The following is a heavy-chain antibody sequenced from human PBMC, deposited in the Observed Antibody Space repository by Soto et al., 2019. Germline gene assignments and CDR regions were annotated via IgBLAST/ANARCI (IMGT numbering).Heavy chain of an antibody. D-gene: IGHD2-8*01. J-gene: IGHJ1*01. Sequence: QVQLVQSGAEVKNPGSSVKVSCRTSGGTFRSYPISWVRQAPGQGLEWMGRIIPLLAKANYAQTFQGRVTITADKSAITAYMELSSLRSEDTAVYYCVRGISYCDNDACYQPFQYRGQGTVVIVSS. V-gene: IGHV1-69*08. CDR3: VRGISYCDNDACYQPFQY. CDR2: IIPLLAKA. CDR1: GGTFRSYP.